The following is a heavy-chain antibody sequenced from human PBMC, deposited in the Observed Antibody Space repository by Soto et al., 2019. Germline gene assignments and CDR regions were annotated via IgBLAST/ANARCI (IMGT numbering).Heavy chain of an antibody. V-gene: IGHV3-33*01. CDR3: ATEWIYRLFDY. J-gene: IGHJ4*02. CDR2: IWYDGSNK. CDR1: GFTFSSYG. D-gene: IGHD5-12*01. Sequence: PGGSLRLSCAASGFTFSSYGMHWVRQAPGKGLEWVAVIWYDGSNKYYADSVKGRFTISRDNSKNMVYLHMNSLKTEDTGMYYCATEWIYRLFDYWGQGTPVTVSS.